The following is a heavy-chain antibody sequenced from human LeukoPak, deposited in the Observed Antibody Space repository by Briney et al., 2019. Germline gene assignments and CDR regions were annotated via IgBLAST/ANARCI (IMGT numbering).Heavy chain of an antibody. Sequence: TLSLTCPVSGGSFSSGDYYWSWIRQHPGKGLEWIGYTSYSGSTYYNPSLKSRVIISVDTSKSQFSLRVSSVTAADTAVYYCAGEVTGEHWFDPWGQGTLVTVSS. J-gene: IGHJ5*02. CDR3: AGEVTGEHWFDP. CDR1: GGSFSSGDYY. CDR2: TSYSGST. D-gene: IGHD7-27*01. V-gene: IGHV4-31*03.